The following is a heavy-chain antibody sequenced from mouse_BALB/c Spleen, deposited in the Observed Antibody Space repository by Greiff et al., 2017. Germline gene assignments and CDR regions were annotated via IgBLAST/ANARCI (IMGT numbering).Heavy chain of an antibody. Sequence: EVQRVESGAELVKPGASVKLSCTASGFTIKDTYMHWVKQRPEQGLEWIGRIDHANGNTKYDPKFQGKATITADTSSNTAYLQLSSLTSEDTAVYYCAKVYYGNYEAYWGQGTLVTVSA. V-gene: IGHV14-3*02. D-gene: IGHD2-1*01. CDR3: AKVYYGNYEAY. CDR2: IDHANGNT. CDR1: GFTIKDTY. J-gene: IGHJ3*01.